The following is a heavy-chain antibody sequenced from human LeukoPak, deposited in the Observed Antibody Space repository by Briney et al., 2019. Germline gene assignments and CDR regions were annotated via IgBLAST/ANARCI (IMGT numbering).Heavy chain of an antibody. V-gene: IGHV5-51*01. Sequence: GSLQISGQCSGSTFTSYWIGGVRQLPGKGLEWMGIIYPGDSDTRYSPPFQGQVTISADKSIITAYLQWSSLKASDTAMYYCARHSSGWYFDYWGQGTLVTVSS. J-gene: IGHJ4*02. CDR2: IYPGDSDT. CDR1: GSTFTSYW. D-gene: IGHD6-19*01. CDR3: ARHSSGWYFDY.